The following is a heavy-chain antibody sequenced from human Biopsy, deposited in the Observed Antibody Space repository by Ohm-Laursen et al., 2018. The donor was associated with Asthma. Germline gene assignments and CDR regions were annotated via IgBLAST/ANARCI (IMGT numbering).Heavy chain of an antibody. D-gene: IGHD2-2*01. Sequence: SSVKVSCNVSGGTFSSNSINWVRQAPGQELEWMGRIIPIFGPTNYAQKFQGRVTISADDSTSTAYMELSSLSSEDTALYYCARGPEYVRSSGALDYWGQGTLVTVSS. J-gene: IGHJ4*02. CDR3: ARGPEYVRSSGALDY. CDR2: IIPIFGPT. V-gene: IGHV1-69*15. CDR1: GGTFSSNS.